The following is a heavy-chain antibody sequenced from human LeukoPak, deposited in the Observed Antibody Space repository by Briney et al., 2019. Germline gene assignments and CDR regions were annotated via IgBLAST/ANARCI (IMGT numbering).Heavy chain of an antibody. J-gene: IGHJ4*02. CDR3: AGDKTTGGWYEFDY. V-gene: IGHV3-23*01. Sequence: GGTLRLSCAASGFTFSSYGMSWVRQAPGKDLEWVSTISVSGGSTYYADSVKGRFTISRDTSKNTVSLQMNSLRAEDTAVYYCAGDKTTGGWYEFDYWGQGTLVTVSS. CDR1: GFTFSSYG. D-gene: IGHD6-19*01. CDR2: ISVSGGST.